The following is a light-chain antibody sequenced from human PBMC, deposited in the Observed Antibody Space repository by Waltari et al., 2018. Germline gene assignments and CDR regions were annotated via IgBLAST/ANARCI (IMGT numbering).Light chain of an antibody. CDR2: KAS. CDR3: QEYHSWT. J-gene: IGKJ1*01. CDR1: QNINNW. V-gene: IGKV1-5*03. Sequence: DTQMTQSPSTLSASVGDRLTITCRASQNINNWLAWYQQRPGKPPKLLIYKASSLQTGVPTRFSGSGSGTEFTLTISSLQPDDVAIYYCQEYHSWTFGQGTKVEI.